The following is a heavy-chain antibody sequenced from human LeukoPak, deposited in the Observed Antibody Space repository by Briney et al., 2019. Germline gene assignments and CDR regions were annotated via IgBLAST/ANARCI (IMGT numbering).Heavy chain of an antibody. CDR1: GFTFSSYE. CDR3: ARGLGSNGWYYVFDY. Sequence: PGGSLRLSCAASGFTFSSYEMNWVRQAPGKGLEWVSYIDFSGSLIYYADSVKGRFTISRDNAKTSLYLHLNTLRAEDTAVYYCARGLGSNGWYYVFDYWGQGALVTVSS. V-gene: IGHV3-48*03. D-gene: IGHD6-19*01. CDR2: IDFSGSLI. J-gene: IGHJ4*02.